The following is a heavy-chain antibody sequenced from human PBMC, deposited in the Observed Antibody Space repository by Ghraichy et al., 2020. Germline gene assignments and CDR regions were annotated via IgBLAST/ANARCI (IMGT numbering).Heavy chain of an antibody. V-gene: IGHV3-53*01. Sequence: GESLNISCKASGFSVIPNYMSWVRQAPGKGLEWVSVIYADGQTTYADPVEGRFTISRDSSTNTVLLQMDSLRAEDTALYYCAGDLADQGALWGQGTLVTVSS. CDR1: GFSVIPNY. D-gene: IGHD1-26*01. J-gene: IGHJ4*02. CDR3: AGDLADQGAL. CDR2: IYADGQT.